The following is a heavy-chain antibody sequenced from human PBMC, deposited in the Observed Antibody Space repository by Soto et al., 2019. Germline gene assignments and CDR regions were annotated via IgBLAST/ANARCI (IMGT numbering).Heavy chain of an antibody. D-gene: IGHD4-4*01. CDR3: AKGHSNYDSFDY. CDR1: GFTFSNYA. V-gene: IGHV3-23*01. CDR2: ISGSVGST. Sequence: LRLSCAASGFTFSNYAINWVRQSPGKGLEWVSVISGSVGSTYYADSVKGRFTITRDNSKNTLYLQMNSLRAEDTAVYYCAKGHSNYDSFDYWGQGTLVTVSS. J-gene: IGHJ4*02.